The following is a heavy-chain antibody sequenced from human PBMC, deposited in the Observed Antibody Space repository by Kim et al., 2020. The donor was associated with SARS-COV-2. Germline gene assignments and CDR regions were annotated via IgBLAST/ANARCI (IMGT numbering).Heavy chain of an antibody. CDR1: GGSFSGYY. CDR3: ARGNGGEIDY. CDR2: INHSGST. D-gene: IGHD3-10*01. Sequence: SETLSLTCAVYGGSFSGYYWSWIRQPPGKGLEWIGEINHSGSTNYNPSLKSRVTISVDTSKNQFSLKLSSVTAADTAVYYCARGNGGEIDYWGQGTLVTVSS. V-gene: IGHV4-34*01. J-gene: IGHJ4*02.